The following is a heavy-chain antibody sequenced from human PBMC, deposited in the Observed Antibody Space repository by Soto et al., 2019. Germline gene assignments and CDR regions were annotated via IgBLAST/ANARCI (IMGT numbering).Heavy chain of an antibody. D-gene: IGHD4-17*01. CDR2: IYYSGYT. V-gene: IGHV4-59*02. CDR1: SSSVSSYY. CDR3: AGGGMTTVPY. J-gene: IGHJ4*01. Sequence: SETLSLTCTVSSSSVSSYYWNWIRQSPGKGLEWIGYIYYSGYTNYNPSLKSRITISVGTSKNQFSLKLSSVTPADTAVYYCAGGGMTTVPYWGQGAQVTVSS.